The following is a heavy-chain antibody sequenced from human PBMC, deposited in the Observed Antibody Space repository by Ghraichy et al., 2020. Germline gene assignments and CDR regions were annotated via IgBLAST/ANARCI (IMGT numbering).Heavy chain of an antibody. J-gene: IGHJ5*01. CDR1: DGSINSVGYY. CDR2: IDYTGSA. CDR3: ARDRGGSFSFDS. V-gene: IGHV4-31*01. D-gene: IGHD1-26*01. Sequence: SETLSLTCTVSDGSINSVGYYWSWVRQHPEKGLEWIGYIDYTGSAYYNPSLKSQVTMSIDTSKNQFSLEVNSLTAADTAVYYCARDRGGSFSFDSWGQGTLVTVSS.